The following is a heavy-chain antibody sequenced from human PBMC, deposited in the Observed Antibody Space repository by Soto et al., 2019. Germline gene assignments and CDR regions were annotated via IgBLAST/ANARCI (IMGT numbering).Heavy chain of an antibody. J-gene: IGHJ4*02. V-gene: IGHV1-69*17. CDR3: ARLPHCSGGTCYHFDY. D-gene: IGHD2-15*01. CDR2: IIPMSGVT. Sequence: QVQLVQSGAEVKKPGSSVKFSCKASGGAFPTYGFSWVKQAPGQGPEWMGEIIPMSGVTNYAQSFQGRVTITADYSSNTSYIERIGLRSEDTAVYYCARLPHCSGGTCYHFDYCGQGTLVTVSS. CDR1: GGAFPTYG.